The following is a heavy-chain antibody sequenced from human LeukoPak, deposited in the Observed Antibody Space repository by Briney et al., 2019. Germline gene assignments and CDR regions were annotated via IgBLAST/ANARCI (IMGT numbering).Heavy chain of an antibody. V-gene: IGHV1-69*04. J-gene: IGHJ6*02. CDR3: ARGDARDYYGMDV. Sequence: ASVKVSCKASGGTFSSYAISWVRQAPGQGLEWMGRIIPILGIANYAQKFQGRVTITADKSTSTAYMELSSLRSEDTAVYYCARGDARDYYGMDVWGQGTTVTVSS. CDR2: IIPILGIA. CDR1: GGTFSSYA.